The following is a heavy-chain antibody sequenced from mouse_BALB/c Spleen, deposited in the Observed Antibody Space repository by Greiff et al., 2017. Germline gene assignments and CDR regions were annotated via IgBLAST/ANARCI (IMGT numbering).Heavy chain of an antibody. J-gene: IGHJ3*01. CDR1: GFNIKDTY. Sequence: VQLQQSGAELVKPGASVKLSCTASGFNIKDTYMHWVKQRPEQGLEWIGRIDPANGNTKYDPKFKDKATLTADKSSSTAYMQLSSLTSEDSAVYYCASWDYDWFAYWGQGTLVTVSA. V-gene: IGHV14-3*02. CDR3: ASWDYDWFAY. D-gene: IGHD2-4*01. CDR2: IDPANGNT.